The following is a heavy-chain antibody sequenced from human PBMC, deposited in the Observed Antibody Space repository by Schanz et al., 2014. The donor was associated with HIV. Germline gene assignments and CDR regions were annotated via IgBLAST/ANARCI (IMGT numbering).Heavy chain of an antibody. J-gene: IGHJ4*02. Sequence: QVQLVQPGAEVKKPGASVKVSCKASGYTFTTYGITWVRQAPGQGLEWMGWISPNNGNRNYAQKLQGRVTMTTDTSTTTAYMELRSLRSDETAIYYCARGLVGGGFWGQGTLVTVSS. CDR1: GYTFTTYG. V-gene: IGHV1-18*01. CDR3: ARGLVGGGF. D-gene: IGHD1-26*01. CDR2: ISPNNGNR.